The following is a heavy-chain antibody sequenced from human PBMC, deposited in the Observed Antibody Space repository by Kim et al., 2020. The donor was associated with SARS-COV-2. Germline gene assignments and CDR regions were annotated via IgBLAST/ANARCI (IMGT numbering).Heavy chain of an antibody. V-gene: IGHV3-43*02. J-gene: IGHJ6*02. D-gene: IGHD6-19*01. CDR1: GFTFDDYA. Sequence: GGSLRLSCAASGFTFDDYAMHWVRQAPGKGLEWVSLISGDGGSTYYADSVKGRFTISRDNSKNSLYLQMNSLRTEDTALYYCAKDTGGVAGTSYYYYGMDVWGQGTTVTVSS. CDR3: AKDTGGVAGTSYYYYGMDV. CDR2: ISGDGGST.